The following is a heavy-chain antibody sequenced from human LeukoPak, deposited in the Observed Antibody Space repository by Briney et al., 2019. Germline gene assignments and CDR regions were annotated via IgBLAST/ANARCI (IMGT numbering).Heavy chain of an antibody. J-gene: IGHJ4*02. V-gene: IGHV3-21*01. D-gene: IGHD2-2*01. CDR2: ISSSSYI. CDR1: GFTFSSYS. Sequence: GGSLRLSCAASGFTFSSYSMNWVRQAPGKGLEWVSSISSSSYIYYADSVKGRFTISRDNAKNSLYLQMNSLRAEDTAVYYCAKDQCSSTTCYGSPGYWGQGTLVTVSS. CDR3: AKDQCSSTTCYGSPGY.